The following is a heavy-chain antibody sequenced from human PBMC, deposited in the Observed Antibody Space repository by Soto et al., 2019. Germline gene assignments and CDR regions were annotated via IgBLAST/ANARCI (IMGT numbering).Heavy chain of an antibody. CDR3: ARRYGTSMDV. V-gene: IGHV4-59*01. D-gene: IGHD5-18*01. CDR1: GGSISSYY. J-gene: IGHJ6*02. Sequence: PSETLSLTCTDSGGSISSYYWSWIRQPPGKGLQWIGYIYYSGSTNYNPSLKSRVTISVDTSKNQFSLKLSSVTAADTAVYYCARRYGTSMDVWGQGTTVT. CDR2: IYYSGST.